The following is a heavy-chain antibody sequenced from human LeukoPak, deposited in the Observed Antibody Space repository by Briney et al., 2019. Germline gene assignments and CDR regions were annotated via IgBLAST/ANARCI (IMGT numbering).Heavy chain of an antibody. D-gene: IGHD2-15*01. J-gene: IGHJ4*02. Sequence: SETLSLTCTVSGGSITDSFWTWIRQPAGKGLEWIGEINHSGSTNYNPSLKSRVTISVDTSKNQFSLKLSSVTAADTAVYYCTRGGPRYCSGGSCYFGYWGQGTLVTVSS. V-gene: IGHV4-34*01. CDR3: TRGGPRYCSGGSCYFGY. CDR1: GGSITDSF. CDR2: INHSGST.